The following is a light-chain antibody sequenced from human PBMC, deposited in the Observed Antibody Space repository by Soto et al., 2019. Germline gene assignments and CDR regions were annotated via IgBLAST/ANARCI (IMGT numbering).Light chain of an antibody. CDR2: WAS. J-gene: IGKJ1*01. Sequence: DILMPRSPDPLAVSLCARAPINCKSSQSVFFSSYNKDFLAWYQQKPGQPPKLLIYWASTREAGAPDRFSGSGSGTDFTLTISRLEPEDFAVYYCQQYGSSGTFGQGSKVDI. V-gene: IGKV4-1*01. CDR1: QSVFFSSYNKDF. CDR3: QQYGSSGT.